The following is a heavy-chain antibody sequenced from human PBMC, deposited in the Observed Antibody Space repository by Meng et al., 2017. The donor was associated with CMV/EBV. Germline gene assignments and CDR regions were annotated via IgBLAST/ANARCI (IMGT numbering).Heavy chain of an antibody. CDR1: GFTFSSYS. Sequence: GGSLRLSCAASGFTFSSYSMNWVRQAPGKGLEWVSYISSSGSTIYYADSVKGRFTISRDNAKNSLYLQMTSLRAEDTAVYYCARGTYDFWSGYYMGLDYWGQGTLVTVSS. CDR2: ISSSGSTI. J-gene: IGHJ4*02. CDR3: ARGTYDFWSGYYMGLDY. V-gene: IGHV3-48*04. D-gene: IGHD3-3*01.